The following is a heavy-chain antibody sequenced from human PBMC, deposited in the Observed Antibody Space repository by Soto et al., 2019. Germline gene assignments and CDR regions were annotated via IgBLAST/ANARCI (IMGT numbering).Heavy chain of an antibody. CDR2: ILAGGTT. CDR3: AKDRQPDGIWTFGF. V-gene: IGHV3-23*01. CDR1: GFTFTTYT. J-gene: IGHJ4*02. D-gene: IGHD3-3*01. Sequence: EVQLLESGGHLVQPGGSLRLSCAASGFTFTTYTMNWVRQAPGKGLEWVSGILAGGTTYYADSGKGRFTISRDHYQNSVFLQMSSLRDEDTAVYYWAKDRQPDGIWTFGFWGQGTLVTVSA.